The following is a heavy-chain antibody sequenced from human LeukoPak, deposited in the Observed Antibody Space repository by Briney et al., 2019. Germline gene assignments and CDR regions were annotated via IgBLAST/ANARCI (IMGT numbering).Heavy chain of an antibody. CDR1: GGSISSGGYS. CDR2: IYHSGST. V-gene: IGHV4-30-2*01. CDR3: ARGIITGNLYYFDY. J-gene: IGHJ4*02. D-gene: IGHD1-20*01. Sequence: SETLSLTCAVSGGSISSGGYSWSWIRQPPGKGLEWIGYIYHSGSTYYNPSLKSRVTISVDRSENQFSLKLSSVTAADTAVYYCARGIITGNLYYFDYWGQGTLVTVSS.